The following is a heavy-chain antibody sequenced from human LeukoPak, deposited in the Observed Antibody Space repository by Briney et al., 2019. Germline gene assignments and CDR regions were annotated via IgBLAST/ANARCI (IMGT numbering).Heavy chain of an antibody. CDR3: ARNALRYFSDY. D-gene: IGHD3-9*01. CDR1: GGSISSSSYY. V-gene: IGHV4-39*07. Sequence: PSETLSLTCTVSGGSISSSSYYWGWIRSPPGKGLEWIGSIYYSGSTYYNPSPKSRVTISVDTSKNQFSLKLSSVTAADTAVYYCARNALRYFSDYWGQGTLVTVSS. CDR2: IYYSGST. J-gene: IGHJ4*02.